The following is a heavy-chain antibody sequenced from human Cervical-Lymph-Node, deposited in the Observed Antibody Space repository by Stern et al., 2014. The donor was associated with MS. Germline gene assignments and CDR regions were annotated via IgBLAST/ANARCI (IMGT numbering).Heavy chain of an antibody. CDR1: GYAFTGYA. CDR3: ARAVSSTIIFAFDP. D-gene: IGHD2-2*01. CDR2: IETNTGNS. Sequence: QVQLVQSGSELKKPGASVKVSCTASGYAFTGYAIGWVRQAPGQGLEWMGWIETNTGNSTYAQGFTGRFVIFSDSSVSTAYLQISNLRDDDSAIYYCARAVSSTIIFAFDPWGQGTLVTVSS. V-gene: IGHV7-4-1*02. J-gene: IGHJ5*02.